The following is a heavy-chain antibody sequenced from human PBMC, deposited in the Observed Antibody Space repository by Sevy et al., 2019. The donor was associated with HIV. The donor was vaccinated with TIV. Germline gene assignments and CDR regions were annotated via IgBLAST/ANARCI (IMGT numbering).Heavy chain of an antibody. D-gene: IGHD4-17*01. CDR2: FYYSGAT. V-gene: IGHV4-39*01. Sequence: SETLSLTCNVSGCSISSSSYYWDWIRQPPGKGLEWIGSFYYSGATYYNPSLKSPVTISVDTSKNQFSLKLSPATAADTAAYHCARRLYGDDVGWFDPWGQGTLVTVSS. CDR3: ARRLYGDDVGWFDP. CDR1: GCSISSSSYY. J-gene: IGHJ5*02.